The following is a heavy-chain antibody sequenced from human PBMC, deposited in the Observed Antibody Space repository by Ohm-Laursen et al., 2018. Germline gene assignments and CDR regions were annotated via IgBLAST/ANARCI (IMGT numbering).Heavy chain of an antibody. CDR1: GFTFSSYG. CDR3: AKSYVEVWPLPVDY. CDR2: ISYDGSNK. J-gene: IGHJ4*02. Sequence: SLRLSCTASGFTFSSYGMHWVRQAPGKGLEWVAVISYDGSNKYYADSVKGRFTISRDNSKNTLYLQMNSLRAEDTAVYYCAKSYVEVWPLPVDYWDQGTLVTVSS. V-gene: IGHV3-30*18. D-gene: IGHD3-10*01.